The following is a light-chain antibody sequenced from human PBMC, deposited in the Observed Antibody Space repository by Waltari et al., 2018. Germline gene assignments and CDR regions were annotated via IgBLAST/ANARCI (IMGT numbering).Light chain of an antibody. Sequence: QSALTQPRSVSGSPGQSVTIPCTRTSSDVGGYNYVSWYHQHPGKAPKLMIYDVTERPSGVPDRFSGSKSGNTASLTISGLQAEDEADYYCCSYAGGYIRVFGGGTKLTVL. CDR3: CSYAGGYIRV. J-gene: IGLJ3*02. CDR1: SSDVGGYNY. CDR2: DVT. V-gene: IGLV2-11*01.